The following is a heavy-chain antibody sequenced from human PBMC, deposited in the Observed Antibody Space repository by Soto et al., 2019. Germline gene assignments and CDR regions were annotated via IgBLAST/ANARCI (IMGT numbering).Heavy chain of an antibody. CDR3: ARAQYYGMDV. CDR2: IYSGGST. CDR1: GFTVSNTY. J-gene: IGHJ6*02. Sequence: EVQLVESGGGLVQPGGSLRLSCAASGFTVSNTYMTWVRQAPGKGLEWVSLIYSGGSTYYADSVKGRFTISRDNSKNTLYLQMNSLRDEDTAVYFCARAQYYGMDVWGQGTTVTVSS. V-gene: IGHV3-66*01.